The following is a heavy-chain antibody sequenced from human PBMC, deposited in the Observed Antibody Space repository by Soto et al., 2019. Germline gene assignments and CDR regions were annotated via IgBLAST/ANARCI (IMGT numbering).Heavy chain of an antibody. CDR3: AKDGGPVYCNSPGCSAKHFDY. CDR1: GFTFSSYG. CDR2: ISYEGSNK. D-gene: IGHD2-2*01. Sequence: GGSLRLSCAASGFTFSSYGMHWVRQAPGKGLEWVAVISYEGSNKHYADSVKGRFTISRDNSKNTLYLEMNSLRAEDTAVYYCAKDGGPVYCNSPGCSAKHFDYGGQETLVTVSS. J-gene: IGHJ4*02. V-gene: IGHV3-30*18.